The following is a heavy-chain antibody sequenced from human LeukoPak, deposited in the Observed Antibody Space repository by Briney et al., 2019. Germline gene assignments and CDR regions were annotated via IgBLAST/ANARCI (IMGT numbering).Heavy chain of an antibody. Sequence: SQTLSLTCTVSGGSISSGGYYWSWIRQHPGKGLEWIGYIYYSGSTYYNPSLKNRVTISVDTSKNQFSLKQSSVTAADTDVYYCAKGDGSGSYYKDWGQGTLVTVSS. CDR3: AKGDGSGSYYKD. D-gene: IGHD3-10*01. V-gene: IGHV4-31*03. J-gene: IGHJ4*02. CDR2: IYYSGST. CDR1: GGSISSGGYY.